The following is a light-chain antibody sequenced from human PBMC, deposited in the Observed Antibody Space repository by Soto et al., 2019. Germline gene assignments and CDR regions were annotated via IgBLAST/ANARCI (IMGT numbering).Light chain of an antibody. Sequence: IRMTQFASSLSASVVDRVTITCRASQTIRSHLNWYQQKPGEAPKIVIYAASTLQSGVPSRFSGSGSGTDFTLTISSLQPEDFATYYCQQLNTYRTFGQGTKVDIK. CDR3: QQLNTYRT. J-gene: IGKJ1*01. CDR2: AAS. V-gene: IGKV1-9*01. CDR1: QTIRSH.